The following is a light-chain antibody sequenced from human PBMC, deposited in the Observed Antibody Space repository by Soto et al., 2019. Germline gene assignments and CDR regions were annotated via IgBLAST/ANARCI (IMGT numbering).Light chain of an antibody. V-gene: IGLV2-23*02. Sequence: QSALTQPASVSGSPGQSITISCTGTSSDIGGYTYVSWYQQHPGKAPKLMIYEVTKRPSGVSNRFSGSKSANTASLTISGLQAEDEADYYCCSYTGTYTLVFGGGTKVTVL. CDR3: CSYTGTYTLV. J-gene: IGLJ2*01. CDR2: EVT. CDR1: SSDIGGYTY.